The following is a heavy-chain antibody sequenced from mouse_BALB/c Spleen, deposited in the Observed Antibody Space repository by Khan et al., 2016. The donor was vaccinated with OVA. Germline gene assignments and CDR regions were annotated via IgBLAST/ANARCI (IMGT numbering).Heavy chain of an antibody. Sequence: EVQLQESGPGLVKPSQSLSLTCTVTGYSITNDYAWNWIRQFPGNQLEWMGYISYSDSTSYNPSLKSRITITRDTSKNQFFMQLNSVTTEDTATYYCSRPVYSAWFAYWGQGTLVTVSA. CDR3: SRPVYSAWFAY. D-gene: IGHD1-1*01. CDR2: ISYSDST. V-gene: IGHV3-2*02. CDR1: GYSITNDYA. J-gene: IGHJ3*01.